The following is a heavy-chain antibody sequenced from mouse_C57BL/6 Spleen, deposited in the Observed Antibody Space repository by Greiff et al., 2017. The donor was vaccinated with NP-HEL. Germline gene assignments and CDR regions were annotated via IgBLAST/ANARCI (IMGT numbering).Heavy chain of an antibody. CDR3: ARVAQALYYAMDY. CDR2: IDPNSGGT. CDR1: GYTFTSYW. J-gene: IGHJ4*01. V-gene: IGHV1-72*01. Sequence: QVQLQQPGAELVKPGASVKMSCKASGYTFTSYWITWVKQRPGRGLEWIGRIDPNSGGTKYNEKFKSKATLTVDKPSSTAYMQLSSLTSEDSAVYYCARVAQALYYAMDYWGQGTSVTVSS. D-gene: IGHD3-2*02.